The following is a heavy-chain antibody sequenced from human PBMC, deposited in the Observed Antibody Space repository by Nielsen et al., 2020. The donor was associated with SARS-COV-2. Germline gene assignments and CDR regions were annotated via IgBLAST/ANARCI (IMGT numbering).Heavy chain of an antibody. J-gene: IGHJ5*02. Sequence: CAASGFTFDDYAMHWVRQAPGKGLEWVSGISWNSGSIGYADSVKGRFTISRDNAKNSLYLQMNSLRAEDTALYYCAKDSGSYGDYNSYNWFDPWGQGTLVTVSS. CDR2: ISWNSGSI. CDR1: GFTFDDYA. D-gene: IGHD4-17*01. V-gene: IGHV3-9*01. CDR3: AKDSGSYGDYNSYNWFDP.